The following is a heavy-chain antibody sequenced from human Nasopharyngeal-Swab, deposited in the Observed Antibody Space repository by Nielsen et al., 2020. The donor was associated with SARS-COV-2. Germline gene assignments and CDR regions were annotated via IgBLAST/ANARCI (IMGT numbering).Heavy chain of an antibody. CDR1: GFTFSGSA. V-gene: IGHV3-73*01. J-gene: IGHJ4*02. CDR3: TRQISGWYHPFDY. CDR2: IRSKANSYAT. Sequence: GGSLRLSCAASGFTFSGSAMHWVRQASGKGLEWVGCIRSKANSYATAYAASVKGRFTISRDDSKNTAYLQMNSLKTEDTAVYYCTRQISGWYHPFDYWGQGTLVTVSS. D-gene: IGHD6-19*01.